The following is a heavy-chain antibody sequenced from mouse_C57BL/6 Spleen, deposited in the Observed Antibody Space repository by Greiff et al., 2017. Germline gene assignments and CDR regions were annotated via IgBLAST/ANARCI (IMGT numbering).Heavy chain of an antibody. CDR1: GYTFTSYW. CDR2: IHPNSGST. Sequence: VQLQQPGAELVKPGASVKLSCKASGYTFTSYWMHWVKQRPGQGLEWIGMIHPNSGSTNYNEKFKSKATLTVDKSSSTAYMQLSSLTSEDSAVYYCARVITTVDWYFDVWGTGTTVTVSS. V-gene: IGHV1-64*01. J-gene: IGHJ1*03. CDR3: ARVITTVDWYFDV. D-gene: IGHD1-1*01.